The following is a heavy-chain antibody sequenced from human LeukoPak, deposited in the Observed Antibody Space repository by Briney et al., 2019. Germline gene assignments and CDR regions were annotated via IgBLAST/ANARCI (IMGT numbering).Heavy chain of an antibody. D-gene: IGHD1-26*01. J-gene: IGHJ3*02. Sequence: HWASVKVSCKASGYTFTSYGISWVRQAPGQGLEWMGWISAYNGNTNYAQKLQGRVTMTTDTSTSTAYMELRSLRSDDTAVYYCAAPSFPPLVGATPAFNAFDIWGQGTMVTVSS. V-gene: IGHV1-18*01. CDR1: GYTFTSYG. CDR2: ISAYNGNT. CDR3: AAPSFPPLVGATPAFNAFDI.